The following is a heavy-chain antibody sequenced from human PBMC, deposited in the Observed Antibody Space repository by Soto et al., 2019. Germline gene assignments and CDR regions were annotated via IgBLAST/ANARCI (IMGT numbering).Heavy chain of an antibody. CDR1: GYSFTSYW. CDR2: IYPGDSDT. V-gene: IGHV5-51*01. D-gene: IGHD6-13*01. J-gene: IGHJ6*02. CDR3: ARLSSSWYVSVYYYYGMDV. Sequence: VESLKISCNGSGYSFTSYWIGWVRQMPWKGLEWMGIIYPGDSDTRYSPSFQGQVTISADKSISTAYLQWSSLKASDTAMYYCARLSSSWYVSVYYYYGMDVWGQGTTVTVSS.